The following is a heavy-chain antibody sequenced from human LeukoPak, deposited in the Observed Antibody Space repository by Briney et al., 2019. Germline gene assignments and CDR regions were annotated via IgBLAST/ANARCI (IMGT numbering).Heavy chain of an antibody. V-gene: IGHV4-34*01. J-gene: IGHJ4*02. D-gene: IGHD3-10*01. Sequence: SETLSLTCAVYGGSFSGYYWSWIRQPPGKGLEWIGEINHSGSTNYNPSLKSRVTISVDTSKNQFSLKLSSVTAADTAVYYCARLAYGSGSHDYWGQGTLVTVSS. CDR3: ARLAYGSGSHDY. CDR1: GGSFSGYY. CDR2: INHSGST.